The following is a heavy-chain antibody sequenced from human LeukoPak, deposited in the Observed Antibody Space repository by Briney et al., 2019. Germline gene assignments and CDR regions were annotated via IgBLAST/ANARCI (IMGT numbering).Heavy chain of an antibody. J-gene: IGHJ3*01. CDR2: ISGSGQVT. V-gene: IGHV3-23*01. D-gene: IGHD3-22*01. CDR3: VTDPLYDTSGRNAFGV. CDR1: GLIFSDHP. Sequence: PGGSLRLSCAASGLIFSDHPISWIRQPPGKGPEWVSGISGSGQVTYHAGSVQGRFTIFRDNFKKVVYLDMNSLRDEDTAIYYCVTDPLYDTSGRNAFGVWGQGTMVTVSS.